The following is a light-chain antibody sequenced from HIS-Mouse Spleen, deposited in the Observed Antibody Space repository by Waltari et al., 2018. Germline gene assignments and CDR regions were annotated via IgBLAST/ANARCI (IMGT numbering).Light chain of an antibody. J-gene: IGLJ2*01. CDR1: SSDVGSYNL. CDR3: CSYAGSSTVV. CDR2: EGS. V-gene: IGLV2-23*01. Sequence: SALTQPASVSGSPGQSITISCTGTSSDVGSYNLVSWYQQHPGKAPKLMSYEGSKRPSGVSNRFSGSKSGNTASLTISGLQAEDEADYYCCSYAGSSTVVFGGGTKLTVL.